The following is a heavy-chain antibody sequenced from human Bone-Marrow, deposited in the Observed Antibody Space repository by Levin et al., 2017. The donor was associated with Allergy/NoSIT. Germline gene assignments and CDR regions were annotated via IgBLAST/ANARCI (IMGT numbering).Heavy chain of an antibody. Sequence: MASETLSLTCNVSGGSISRSTYYWGWIRQPPGKGLEWIVSMYYSGSTYYNPSLKRRVTISVDTSKNQFSMSLTSVTAADTAVYYCATPPLNNQWVASDHWGQGILVTVSS. V-gene: IGHV4-39*01. CDR3: ATPPLNNQWVASDH. CDR2: MYYSGST. D-gene: IGHD6-19*01. CDR1: GGSISRSTYY. J-gene: IGHJ4*02.